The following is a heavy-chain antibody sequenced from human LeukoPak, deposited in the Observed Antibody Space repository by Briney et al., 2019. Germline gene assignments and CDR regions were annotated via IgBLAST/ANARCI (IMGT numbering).Heavy chain of an antibody. J-gene: IGHJ4*02. CDR3: VAIAVAGQFY. V-gene: IGHV3-30*02. CDR1: GFAFSGYG. Sequence: PGGSLRLSCAASGFAFSGYGMHWVRQAPGKGLEWVTYIAYDGSDKFYADSVRGRFTISRDNSKKTLYVQMNSLRVEDTAMYYCVAIAVAGQFYWGQGTLVTVSS. D-gene: IGHD6-19*01. CDR2: IAYDGSDK.